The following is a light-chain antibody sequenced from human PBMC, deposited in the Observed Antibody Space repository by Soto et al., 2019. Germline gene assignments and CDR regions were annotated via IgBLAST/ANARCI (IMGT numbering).Light chain of an antibody. CDR2: AAS. V-gene: IGKV1-39*01. Sequence: MQLTQSPSSLSASVGDRVTITCRTSQNVNRYLNWYQEQPGKAPKLLIYAASILQSGVPSRFSGSGSGTDFTLAISSLQPEDFTTYYCQQSYGIPQTFGPGTKVDIK. CDR1: QNVNRY. J-gene: IGKJ1*01. CDR3: QQSYGIPQT.